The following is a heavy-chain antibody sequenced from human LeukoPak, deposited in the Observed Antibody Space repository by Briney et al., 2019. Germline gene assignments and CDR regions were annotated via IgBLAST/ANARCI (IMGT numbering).Heavy chain of an antibody. V-gene: IGHV3-21*01. CDR3: ARKQDYGDYLQYFDY. Sequence: GGSLRLSCAASGFTFSSYSMNWVRQAPRKGLEWVSCITTSSSYIYYADSVKGRFTISRDNAKNSLYLQMNSLRAEDTAVYYCARKQDYGDYLQYFDYWGQGALVTVSS. J-gene: IGHJ4*02. CDR1: GFTFSSYS. D-gene: IGHD4-17*01. CDR2: ITTSSSYI.